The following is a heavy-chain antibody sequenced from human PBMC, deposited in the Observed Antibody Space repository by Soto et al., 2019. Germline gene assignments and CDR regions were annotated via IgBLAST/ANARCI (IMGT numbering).Heavy chain of an antibody. Sequence: QVQLVESGGGVVQPGRSLRLSCAASGFTFSSYAMHWVRQAPGKGLEWVAVISYDGSNKYYADSVKGRFTISRDNSKNTLYLQMNSLRAEDTAVYYCASHHPGDPIQLWLLHYWGQGTLVTVSS. J-gene: IGHJ4*02. CDR3: ASHHPGDPIQLWLLHY. D-gene: IGHD5-18*01. CDR1: GFTFSSYA. CDR2: ISYDGSNK. V-gene: IGHV3-30-3*01.